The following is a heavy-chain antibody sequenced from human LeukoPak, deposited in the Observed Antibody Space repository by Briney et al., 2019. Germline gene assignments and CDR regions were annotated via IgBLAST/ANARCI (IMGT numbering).Heavy chain of an antibody. CDR2: INACNGNT. V-gene: IGHV1-3*01. Sequence: ASVNVSCKASGYTFTSYAMHWVRQAPGQRLEWMGWINACNGNTKYSQKFQGRVTITRDTSASTAYMELSSLRSEDTAVYYCATQAQILDAFDIWGQGTMVTVSS. CDR3: ATQAQILDAFDI. CDR1: GYTFTSYA. J-gene: IGHJ3*02.